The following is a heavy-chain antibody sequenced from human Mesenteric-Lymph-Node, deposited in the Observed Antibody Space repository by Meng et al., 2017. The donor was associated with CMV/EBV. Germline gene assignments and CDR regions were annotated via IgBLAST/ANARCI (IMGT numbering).Heavy chain of an antibody. CDR2: ISAYSGHT. D-gene: IGHD3-10*01. CDR3: ARDMEGEGILWPRFDP. J-gene: IGHJ5*02. CDR1: GYSFTTYS. V-gene: IGHV1-18*04. Sequence: SVKVSCKASGYSFTTYSISWVRQAPGQGLEWMGWISAYSGHTNYAQNLQGRVTMTTDTSTNIAHMELRSLTSDDTAVYYCARDMEGEGILWPRFDPWGQGTLVTVSS.